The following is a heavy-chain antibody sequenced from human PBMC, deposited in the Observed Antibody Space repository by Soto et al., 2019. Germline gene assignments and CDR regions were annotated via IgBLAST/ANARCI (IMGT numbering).Heavy chain of an antibody. Sequence: SVKVSCKASGGTFSSYAISWVRLAPGQGLEWMGGIIPIFGTANYAQKFQGRVTITADKSTSTAYMELSSLRSEDTAVYYCASTGKTFSGDSYGYAYYYYGMDVWGQGTTVTVSS. CDR1: GGTFSSYA. D-gene: IGHD5-18*01. CDR2: IIPIFGTA. CDR3: ASTGKTFSGDSYGYAYYYYGMDV. V-gene: IGHV1-69*06. J-gene: IGHJ6*02.